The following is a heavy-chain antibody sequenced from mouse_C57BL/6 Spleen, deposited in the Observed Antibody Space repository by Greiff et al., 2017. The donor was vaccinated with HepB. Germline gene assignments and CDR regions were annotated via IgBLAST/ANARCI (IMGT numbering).Heavy chain of an antibody. J-gene: IGHJ2*01. Sequence: VQLQQSGAELVRPGASVKLSCTASGFNIKDDYMHWVKQRPEQGLEWIGWIDPENGDTEYASKFQGKATITADTSSNTAYLQLSSLTSEDTAVYYCTTCYGYDGYYFDYWGQGTTLTVSS. D-gene: IGHD2-2*01. CDR3: TTCYGYDGYYFDY. CDR2: IDPENGDT. CDR1: GFNIKDDY. V-gene: IGHV14-4*01.